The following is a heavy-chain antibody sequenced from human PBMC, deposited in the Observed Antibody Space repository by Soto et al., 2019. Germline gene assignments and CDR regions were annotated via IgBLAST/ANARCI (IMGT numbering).Heavy chain of an antibody. CDR1: GGSVSSGSYY. Sequence: QVQLQESGPGLVKPSETLSLTCTVSGGSVSSGSYYWSWIRQPPGKGLEWIGYIYYSGSTNYNPSLKSRVTISVDTSKNQFSLKLSSVTAADTAVYYCARDESITMVRGVISAFDIWGQGTMVTVSS. CDR3: ARDESITMVRGVISAFDI. J-gene: IGHJ3*02. CDR2: IYYSGST. D-gene: IGHD3-10*01. V-gene: IGHV4-61*01.